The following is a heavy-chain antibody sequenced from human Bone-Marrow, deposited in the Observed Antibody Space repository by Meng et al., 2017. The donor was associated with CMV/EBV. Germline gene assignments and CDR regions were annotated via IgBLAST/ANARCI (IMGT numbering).Heavy chain of an antibody. D-gene: IGHD1-26*01. CDR1: GFTFSSYW. CDR2: IKQDGSEK. J-gene: IGHJ4*02. CDR3: ARGIVGATADY. Sequence: GESLKISCAASGFTFSSYWMSWVRQAPGKGLEWVANIKQDGSEKYYVDSVKGRFTISRDNAKNSLNLQMNSLRAEDTAVYYCARGIVGATADYWGQGTLVPVSS. V-gene: IGHV3-7*01.